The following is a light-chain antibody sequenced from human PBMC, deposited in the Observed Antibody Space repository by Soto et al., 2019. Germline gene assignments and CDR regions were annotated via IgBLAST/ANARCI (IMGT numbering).Light chain of an antibody. J-gene: IGLJ1*01. CDR1: SSNIGRNT. CDR2: SNY. V-gene: IGLV1-44*01. Sequence: QSVLTQAPSASGTPGQRVTISCSGSSSNIGRNTVNWYQQLPGTAPKLLIYSNYQRPSGVPDRFSGSKSGTSASLAISGLQSEDEADYYCAAWDDGLSGFVFGPGTKLTVL. CDR3: AAWDDGLSGFV.